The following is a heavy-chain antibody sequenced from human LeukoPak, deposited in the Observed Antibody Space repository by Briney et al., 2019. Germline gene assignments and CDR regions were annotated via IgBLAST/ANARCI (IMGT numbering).Heavy chain of an antibody. Sequence: PGESLQISCKGSGYSFTSYWIGWVRQMPGKGLEWMGIIYPGDSDTRYSPSFQGQVTISADKSISTAYLQWSSLKASDTAMYYCAGRDCSGGSCPNYFDYWGQGTLVTVSS. CDR2: IYPGDSDT. D-gene: IGHD2-15*01. J-gene: IGHJ4*02. CDR1: GYSFTSYW. V-gene: IGHV5-51*01. CDR3: AGRDCSGGSCPNYFDY.